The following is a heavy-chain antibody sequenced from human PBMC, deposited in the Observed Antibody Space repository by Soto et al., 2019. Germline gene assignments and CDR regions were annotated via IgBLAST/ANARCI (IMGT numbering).Heavy chain of an antibody. CDR2: ISGSGGST. CDR1: GFTFSSYA. D-gene: IGHD3-16*02. V-gene: IGHV3-23*01. Sequence: GGSLRLSCAASGFTFSSYAMSWVRQAPGKGLEWVSAISGSGGSTYYADSVKGRFTISRDNSKNTLYLQMNSLRAEDTAVYYCATPQEAYYDYIWGSYPRQAFDIWGQGTMVTVSS. CDR3: ATPQEAYYDYIWGSYPRQAFDI. J-gene: IGHJ3*02.